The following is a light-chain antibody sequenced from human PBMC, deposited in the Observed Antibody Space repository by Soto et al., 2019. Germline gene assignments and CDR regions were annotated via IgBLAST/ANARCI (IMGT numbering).Light chain of an antibody. Sequence: DIVMTQSPDSLAVSLGDSATINCKSSQNLLYSSTNKNYLAWYQQRPGQPPKLLIHWASTRESGVPDRFSGSGSGTDFTLTISSLQAEDVAVYYCQQYYSTPPTFGGGTKVEI. V-gene: IGKV4-1*01. CDR1: QNLLYSSTNKNY. CDR2: WAS. J-gene: IGKJ4*01. CDR3: QQYYSTPPT.